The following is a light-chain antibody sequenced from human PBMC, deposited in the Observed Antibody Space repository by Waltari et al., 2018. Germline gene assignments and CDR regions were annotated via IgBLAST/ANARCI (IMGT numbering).Light chain of an antibody. Sequence: DIQMTQSPSSLSASVGDRVTITCRASQVIGNTLGWYQQKPGEAPKRLIYAASSLQSGVPSRFSGSGSGTEFTLTISSLQPEDFATFYCLQYNSYPYTFGQGTKLEI. V-gene: IGKV1-17*01. CDR1: QVIGNT. CDR3: LQYNSYPYT. CDR2: AAS. J-gene: IGKJ2*01.